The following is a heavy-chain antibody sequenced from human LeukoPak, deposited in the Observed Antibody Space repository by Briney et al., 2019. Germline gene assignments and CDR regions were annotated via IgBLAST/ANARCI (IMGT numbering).Heavy chain of an antibody. Sequence: GESLQISCKGSGSNFNTFWIAWVRQMPGKGLEWMGVIYPGDSQTKYSPSFQGQVIISADKSMQTAYLQWSSLKASDTAMYYCARVRIYGLYYFDYWGQGTLASVSS. CDR3: ARVRIYGLYYFDY. CDR1: GSNFNTFW. D-gene: IGHD3-10*01. J-gene: IGHJ4*02. V-gene: IGHV5-51*01. CDR2: IYPGDSQT.